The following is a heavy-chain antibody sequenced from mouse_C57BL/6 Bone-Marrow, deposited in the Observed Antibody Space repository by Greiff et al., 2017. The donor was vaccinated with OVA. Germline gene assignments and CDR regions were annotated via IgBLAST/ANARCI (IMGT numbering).Heavy chain of an antibody. CDR1: GYSFTGYF. J-gene: IGHJ1*03. CDR2: INPYNGDT. V-gene: IGHV1-20*01. D-gene: IGHD2-3*01. CDR3: ARAPYDGYYAWYFDV. Sequence: EVKLVESGPELVKPGDSVKISCKASGYSFTGYFMNWVMQSHGKSLEWIGRINPYNGDTFYNQKFKGKATLTVDKSSSTAHMELRSLTSEDSAVYYCARAPYDGYYAWYFDVWGTGTTVTVSS.